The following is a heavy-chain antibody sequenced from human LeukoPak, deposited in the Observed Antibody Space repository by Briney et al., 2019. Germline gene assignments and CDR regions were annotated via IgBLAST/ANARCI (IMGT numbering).Heavy chain of an antibody. CDR1: GFTFSSYW. J-gene: IGHJ4*02. CDR2: LNTDGTTT. V-gene: IGHV3-74*01. CDR3: AREASYSDPLDY. Sequence: GGSLRLSCAASGFTFSSYWMHWVRQAPGKGLVWDSRLNTDGTTTTYADSVKGRFTISRDNAKNTLYLQMTGLRAEDTAVYYCAREASYSDPLDYWGQGTLVTVSS. D-gene: IGHD4-17*01.